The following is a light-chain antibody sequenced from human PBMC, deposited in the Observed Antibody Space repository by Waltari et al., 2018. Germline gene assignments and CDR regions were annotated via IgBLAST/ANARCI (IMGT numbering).Light chain of an antibody. V-gene: IGKV3-20*01. Sequence: EIVLTQSPGTLSLSQGESATLSCRASQSITNNYLAWYQQKPGQAPRLLIYGASSRATGIPDRFSGSGSGTDFTLTISRLEPEDFAVYVCQQYGSSPPTFGQGTKVEIK. J-gene: IGKJ1*01. CDR2: GAS. CDR1: QSITNNY. CDR3: QQYGSSPPT.